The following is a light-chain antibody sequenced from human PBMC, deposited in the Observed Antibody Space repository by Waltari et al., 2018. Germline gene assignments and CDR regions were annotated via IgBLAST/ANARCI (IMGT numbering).Light chain of an antibody. J-gene: IGKJ1*01. CDR1: QTVVHHY. CDR3: QQYESSPPWT. Sequence: EISLTQSPGTLSLSPGDSATLSCMASQTVVHHYLAWYHQKSGQAPRLIIYSASSRASDIPDRFSGSGSGTSFSLTIARLEPEDFGVYYCQQYESSPPWTFGQGT. V-gene: IGKV3-20*01. CDR2: SAS.